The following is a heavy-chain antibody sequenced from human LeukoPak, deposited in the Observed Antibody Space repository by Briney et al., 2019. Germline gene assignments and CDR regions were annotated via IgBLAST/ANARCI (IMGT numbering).Heavy chain of an antibody. J-gene: IGHJ4*02. D-gene: IGHD4-17*01. CDR1: GFTFSSYG. V-gene: IGHV3-30*03. CDR3: APGGDYTFFDY. CDR2: ISYDGSNK. Sequence: GGSLRLSCAASGFTFSSYGMHWVRQAPGKGLEWVAVISYDGSNKYYADSVKGRFTISRDNSKNTLYLQMNSLRAEDTAVYYCAPGGDYTFFDYWGQGTLVTVSS.